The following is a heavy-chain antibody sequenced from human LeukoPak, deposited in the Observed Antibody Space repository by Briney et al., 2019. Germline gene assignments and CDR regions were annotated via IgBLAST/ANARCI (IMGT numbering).Heavy chain of an antibody. D-gene: IGHD6-6*01. CDR3: ARIEYSSSCDY. J-gene: IGHJ4*02. CDR1: GGSISSYY. Sequence: SETLSLTCTVSGGSISSYYWSWIRQSPGKGLEWIGYIYYSGSTNFNPSLKSRVTISVDTSKNQFSLKLSSVTAADTAVYYCARIEYSSSCDYWGQGTLVTVSS. CDR2: IYYSGST. V-gene: IGHV4-59*12.